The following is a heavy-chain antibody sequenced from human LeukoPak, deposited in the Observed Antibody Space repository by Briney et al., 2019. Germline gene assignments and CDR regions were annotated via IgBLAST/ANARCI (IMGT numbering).Heavy chain of an antibody. CDR3: ARDPRGGSLNWFDP. J-gene: IGHJ5*01. V-gene: IGHV1-69*05. CDR2: IIPIFGTA. Sequence: SVKVSCKASGGTFSRYAISWVRQAPGQGLEWMGRIIPIFGTANYAQKFQGRVTITTDESTSTAYMELSSLRSEDTAVYYCARDPRGGSLNWFDPWGQGTLVTVSS. D-gene: IGHD1-26*01. CDR1: GGTFSRYA.